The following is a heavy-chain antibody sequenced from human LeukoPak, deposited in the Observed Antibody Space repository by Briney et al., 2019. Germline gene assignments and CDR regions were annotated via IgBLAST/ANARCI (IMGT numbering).Heavy chain of an antibody. CDR1: GGSFSGYY. CDR2: INHSGST. J-gene: IGHJ6*02. Sequence: SETLSLTCAVYGGSFSGYYWSWIRQPPGKGLEWIGEINHSGSTNYNPSLKGRVTISVDTSKNQFSLKLSSVTAADTAVYYCARGYCGGDCYVYYYYGMDVWGQGTTVTVSS. D-gene: IGHD2-21*02. CDR3: ARGYCGGDCYVYYYYGMDV. V-gene: IGHV4-34*01.